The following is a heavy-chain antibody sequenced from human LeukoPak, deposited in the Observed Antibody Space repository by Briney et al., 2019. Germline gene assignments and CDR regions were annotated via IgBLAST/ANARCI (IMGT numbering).Heavy chain of an antibody. V-gene: IGHV3-21*01. D-gene: IGHD6-19*01. CDR2: ISSSSSYI. CDR1: GFTFSGYS. CDR3: ARNPIAVAGDYYYYYGMDV. Sequence: GGSLRLSCAASGFTFSGYSMNWVRQAPGKGLEWVSSISSSSSYIYYADSVKGRFTISRDNAKNSLYLQMNSLRAEDTAVYYCARNPIAVAGDYYYYYGMDVWGQGTTVTVSS. J-gene: IGHJ6*02.